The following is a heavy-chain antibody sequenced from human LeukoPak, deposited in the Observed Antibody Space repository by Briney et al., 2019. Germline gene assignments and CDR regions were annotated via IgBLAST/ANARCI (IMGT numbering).Heavy chain of an antibody. D-gene: IGHD6-13*01. CDR1: GFTFTTYW. J-gene: IGHJ4*02. CDR2: IQQDGTEK. CDR3: ARELGKWQQLGD. Sequence: GGSLRLSCAASGFTFTTYWMSWVRQAPGKGLEWVANIQQDGTEKYYVDSVKGRFTISRDNAKNSLYLQMNSLRAEDTAVYYCARELGKWQQLGDWGQGTLVTVSS. V-gene: IGHV3-7*01.